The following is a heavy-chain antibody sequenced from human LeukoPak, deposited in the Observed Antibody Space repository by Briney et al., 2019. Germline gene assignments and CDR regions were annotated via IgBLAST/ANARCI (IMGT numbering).Heavy chain of an antibody. J-gene: IGHJ4*02. CDR1: GGSISSYY. CDR2: IYYSGST. CDR3: ARFPAYSRGVY. V-gene: IGHV4-59*01. Sequence: SETLSLTCTVSGGSISSYYWSWIRQPPGKGLEWIGYIYYSGSTNYNPSLKSRVTISVDTSKNQFSLKLSSVTAADTAVYYCARFPAYSRGVYWGQGTLVTVSS. D-gene: IGHD2-21*01.